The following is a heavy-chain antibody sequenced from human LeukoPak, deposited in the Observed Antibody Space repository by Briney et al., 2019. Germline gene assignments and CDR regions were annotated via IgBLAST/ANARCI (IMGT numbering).Heavy chain of an antibody. CDR1: GFTFSSYG. CDR2: IWYDGSNK. Sequence: GGSLRLSCAASGFTFSSYGMHWARQAPGKGLEWVAVIWYDGSNKYYADSVKGRFTISRDNSKNTLYLQMNSLRAEDTAVYDCARDQSGSYAYNWFDPWGQGTLVTVSS. J-gene: IGHJ5*02. D-gene: IGHD1-26*01. CDR3: ARDQSGSYAYNWFDP. V-gene: IGHV3-33*08.